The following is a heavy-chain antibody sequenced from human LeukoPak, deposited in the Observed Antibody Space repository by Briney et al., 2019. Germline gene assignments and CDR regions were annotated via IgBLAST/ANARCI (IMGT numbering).Heavy chain of an antibody. D-gene: IGHD3-22*01. CDR2: ISSSSSYI. J-gene: IGHJ3*02. Sequence: PGGSLRLSCAASGFTFSSYSMNWVRQAPGKGLEWVSSISSSSSYIYYAGSVKGRLTISRDNAKNSLYLQMNSLRAEDTAVYYCASPMIVVAPGAFDIWGQGTMVTVSS. CDR3: ASPMIVVAPGAFDI. CDR1: GFTFSSYS. V-gene: IGHV3-21*01.